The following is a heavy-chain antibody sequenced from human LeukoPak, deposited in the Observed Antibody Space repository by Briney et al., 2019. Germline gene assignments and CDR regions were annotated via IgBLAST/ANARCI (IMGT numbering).Heavy chain of an antibody. CDR3: ARDPGYYYSSMDV. V-gene: IGHV3-74*01. J-gene: IGHJ6*02. CDR2: INGEGSRI. Sequence: GGSLRLSCAVTGFNLRTYWIHWVRHSPGRGLEWVARINGEGSRISYADSVRGRFTISRDNAKNTAYLQMNSLRAEDTALYYCARDPGYYYSSMDVWGQGTTVVVSS. CDR1: GFNLRTYW.